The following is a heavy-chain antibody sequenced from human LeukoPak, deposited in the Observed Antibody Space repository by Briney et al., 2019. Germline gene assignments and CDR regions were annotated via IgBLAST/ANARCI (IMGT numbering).Heavy chain of an antibody. J-gene: IGHJ4*02. CDR1: GYTFTGYY. V-gene: IGHV1-2*02. CDR2: INPNSGGT. D-gene: IGHD6-19*01. CDR3: ARAFTSLEWLAHQDYYFDY. Sequence: GASVKVSCKASGYTFTGYYMHWVRQAPGQGLEWMGWINPNSGGTNYAQKFQGRVTMTRDTSISTAYMELSRLRSDDTAVYYCARAFTSLEWLAHQDYYFDYWGQGTLVTVSS.